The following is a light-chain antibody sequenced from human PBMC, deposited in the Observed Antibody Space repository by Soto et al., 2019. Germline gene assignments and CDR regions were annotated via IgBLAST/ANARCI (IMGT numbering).Light chain of an antibody. CDR3: QQANSFPIT. CDR1: QGLKF. J-gene: IGKJ5*01. Sequence: VSASVVDTVTITCRASQGLKFLAWYQQKPGKAPRLLIYEATNLQSGVPPRFSGSGSGTDFTPTISSLQPEDFATYFCQQANSFPITFGQGTRLEIK. CDR2: EAT. V-gene: IGKV1D-12*01.